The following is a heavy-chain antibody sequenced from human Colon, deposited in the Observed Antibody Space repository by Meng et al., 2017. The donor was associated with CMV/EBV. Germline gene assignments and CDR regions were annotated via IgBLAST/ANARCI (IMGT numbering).Heavy chain of an antibody. CDR2: IRATGSRK. V-gene: IGHV3-23*01. CDR3: AKDRVDDADYFDY. J-gene: IGHJ4*02. D-gene: IGHD2-15*01. CDR1: GFTFSSYS. Sequence: AGSGFTFSSYSMSWVRQAPGKGLEWVSAIRATGSRKTYADSAKGRFTISRDNSKNTLYLQMSSLTAADTAVYYCAKDRVDDADYFDYWGQGTLVTSPQ.